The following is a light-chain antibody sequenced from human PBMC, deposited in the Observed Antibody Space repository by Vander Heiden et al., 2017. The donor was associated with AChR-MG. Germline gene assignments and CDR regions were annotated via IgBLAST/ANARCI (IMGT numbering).Light chain of an antibody. CDR2: KTS. CDR1: QTISSW. J-gene: IGKJ2*01. Sequence: DIQMTQSPSTLSASVGDRVTITCRASQTISSWLAWYQQKPGKAPKLLIHKTSTLESGVPSRFSGSGSGTEFTLTISSLQPDDFATYYCQQYKSYPTFGLGTKLEIK. CDR3: QQYKSYPT. V-gene: IGKV1-5*03.